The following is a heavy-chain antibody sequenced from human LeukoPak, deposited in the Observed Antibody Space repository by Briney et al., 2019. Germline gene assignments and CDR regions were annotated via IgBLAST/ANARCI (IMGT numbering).Heavy chain of an antibody. CDR3: ARGRGRYSNYYYGMDV. D-gene: IGHD4-11*01. Sequence: ASVKVSCKASGYTFTSYGISWVRQAPGQGLEWMGWISAYNGNTNYAQKLQGRVTMTTDTSTSTAYMELRSLRSDDTAVYYCARGRGRYSNYYYGMDVWGQGTTVTVSS. CDR2: ISAYNGNT. J-gene: IGHJ6*02. CDR1: GYTFTSYG. V-gene: IGHV1-18*01.